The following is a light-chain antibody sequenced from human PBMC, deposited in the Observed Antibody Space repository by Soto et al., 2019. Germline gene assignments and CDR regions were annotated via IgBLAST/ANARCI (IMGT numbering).Light chain of an antibody. J-gene: IGKJ1*01. CDR2: LGS. Sequence: DIVMTQSPLSLPVTPGEPASISCGSSQSLLYSNGYNYLDWYLQKPGQSPQLLIYLGSNRASGVPDRFSGSGSGTDFTLKISRVEAEDVGVYYCMQTLQTWTFGQGTKVDIK. CDR1: QSLLYSNGYNY. CDR3: MQTLQTWT. V-gene: IGKV2-28*01.